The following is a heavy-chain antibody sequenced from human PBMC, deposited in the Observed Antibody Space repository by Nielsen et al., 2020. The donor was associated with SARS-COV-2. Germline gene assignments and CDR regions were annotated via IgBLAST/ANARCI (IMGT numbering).Heavy chain of an antibody. CDR2: ISYDGSNK. Sequence: WLRHPPGKGLEWVAVISYDGSNKYYADSVKGRFTISRDNSKNTLYLQMNSLRAEDTAVYYCAKDGNYYDFWSGYAAMGNYYYYYYMDVWGKGTTVTVSS. D-gene: IGHD3-3*01. J-gene: IGHJ6*03. CDR3: AKDGNYYDFWSGYAAMGNYYYYYYMDV. V-gene: IGHV3-30*18.